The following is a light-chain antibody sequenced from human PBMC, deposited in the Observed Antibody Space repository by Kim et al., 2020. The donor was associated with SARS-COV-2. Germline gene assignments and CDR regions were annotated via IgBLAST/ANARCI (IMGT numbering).Light chain of an antibody. J-gene: IGKJ1*01. CDR1: QSVSSY. Sequence: LSPGERATLSCRASQSVSSYLAWYQQKPGQAPRLLIYDASNRATGIPARFSGSGSGTDFTLTISSLEPEDFAVYYCQQRSNWPPWTFGQGTKVE. V-gene: IGKV3-11*01. CDR2: DAS. CDR3: QQRSNWPPWT.